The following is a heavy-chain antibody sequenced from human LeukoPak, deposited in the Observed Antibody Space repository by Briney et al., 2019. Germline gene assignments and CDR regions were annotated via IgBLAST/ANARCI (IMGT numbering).Heavy chain of an antibody. CDR3: ARFAVTYQYWYFDL. D-gene: IGHD4-17*01. Sequence: SETLSLTCTVSGGSISSGDYYWSWIRQPPGKGLEWIGYIYYSGSTYYNPSLKSRVTISVDTSKNQFSLKLSSVTAADMAVYYCARFAVTYQYWYFDLWGRGTLVTVSS. CDR2: IYYSGST. CDR1: GGSISSGDYY. J-gene: IGHJ2*01. V-gene: IGHV4-30-4*01.